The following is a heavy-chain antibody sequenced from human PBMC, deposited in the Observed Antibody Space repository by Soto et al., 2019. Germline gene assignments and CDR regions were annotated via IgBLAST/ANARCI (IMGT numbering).Heavy chain of an antibody. Sequence: QVQLVQSGAEVKKPGSSVKVSCKASGGTFSSYAISWVRQAPGQGLEWMGGIIPIVGTANYAQKFQGRVTITADESTSTAYMELSSLRSEDTAVYYCARAEGYCSGGSCYRRYYYGMDVWGQGTTVTVSS. CDR2: IIPIVGTA. V-gene: IGHV1-69*12. CDR3: ARAEGYCSGGSCYRRYYYGMDV. D-gene: IGHD2-15*01. CDR1: GGTFSSYA. J-gene: IGHJ6*02.